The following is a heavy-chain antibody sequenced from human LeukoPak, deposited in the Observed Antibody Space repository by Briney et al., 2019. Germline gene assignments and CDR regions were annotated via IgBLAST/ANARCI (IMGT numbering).Heavy chain of an antibody. CDR2: INPNSGGT. D-gene: IGHD2-15*01. Sequence: ASVKVSCKASGYTFTGYYMHWVRQAPGQGLEWMGWINPNSGGTNYAQKFQGRVTMTRGTPISTAYMELSRLRSDDTAVYYCAREIVVVVAVLNWFDPWGQGTLVTVSS. J-gene: IGHJ5*02. V-gene: IGHV1-2*02. CDR1: GYTFTGYY. CDR3: AREIVVVVAVLNWFDP.